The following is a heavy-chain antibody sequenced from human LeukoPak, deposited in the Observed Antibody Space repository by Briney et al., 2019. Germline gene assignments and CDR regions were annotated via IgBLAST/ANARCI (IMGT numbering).Heavy chain of an antibody. CDR3: AKGGELLWFGELSPRAYYYYGMDV. CDR2: ISYDGSNK. CDR1: GFTFSSYG. Sequence: GGSLRLSCAASGFTFSSYGMHWVRQAPGKGLEWVAVISYDGSNKYYADSVKGRFTISRDNSKNTLYLQMNSLRAEDTAVYYCAKGGELLWFGELSPRAYYYYGMDVWGQGTTVTVSS. J-gene: IGHJ6*02. D-gene: IGHD3-10*01. V-gene: IGHV3-30*18.